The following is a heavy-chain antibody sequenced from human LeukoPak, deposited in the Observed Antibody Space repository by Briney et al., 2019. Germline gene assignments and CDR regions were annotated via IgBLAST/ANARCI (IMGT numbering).Heavy chain of an antibody. V-gene: IGHV3-33*01. CDR2: IWYSGENK. Sequence: GGSLRLSCAASGFTLTNYGMHWVRQAPGKGLEWVAVIWYSGENKFYADSVKGRFTISRDTTTNTLYLEMNSLRAEDTAVYYCARDGSPDITVMVAAAPLDYWGQGTLVTVSS. D-gene: IGHD2-15*01. CDR3: ARDGSPDITVMVAAAPLDY. CDR1: GFTLTNYG. J-gene: IGHJ4*02.